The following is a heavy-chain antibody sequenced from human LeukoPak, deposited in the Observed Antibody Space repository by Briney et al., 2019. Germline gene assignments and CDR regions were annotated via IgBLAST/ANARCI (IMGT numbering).Heavy chain of an antibody. CDR1: GYSISSGYY. D-gene: IGHD6-13*01. J-gene: IGHJ4*02. Sequence: PSETLSLTCTVSGYSISSGYYWGWIRQPPGKGLEWIGSIYHSGSTYYNPSLKSRVTISVDTSKDQFSLKLNSVTAADTAVYYCARGSSWYDYWGQGTLVTASS. V-gene: IGHV4-38-2*02. CDR2: IYHSGST. CDR3: ARGSSWYDY.